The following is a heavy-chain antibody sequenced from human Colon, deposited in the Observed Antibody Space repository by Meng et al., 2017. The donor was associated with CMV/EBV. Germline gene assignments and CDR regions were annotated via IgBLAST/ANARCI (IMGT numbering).Heavy chain of an antibody. CDR2: ISRSSDTI. V-gene: IGHV3-48*01. CDR1: GSALNSYS. J-gene: IGHJ4*02. CDR3: ARVSGSIIMVALDS. Sequence: GESLKISCADSGSALNSYSISWVRQAPGKGLEWVSYISRSSDTIHYADSVKGRFSISRDKAKNSLYLQMNSLRAEDTAVYYCARVSGSIIMVALDSWGQGTLVTVSS. D-gene: IGHD2-8*01.